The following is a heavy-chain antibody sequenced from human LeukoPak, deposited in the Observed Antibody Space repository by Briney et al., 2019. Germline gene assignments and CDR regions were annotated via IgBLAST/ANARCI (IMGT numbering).Heavy chain of an antibody. V-gene: IGHV1-8*01. CDR2: MNPNSGNT. CDR1: GYTFTSYD. J-gene: IGHJ6*02. D-gene: IGHD2-2*01. CDR3: ARGTGVPAAIRPSSLRYYYGMDV. Sequence: ASVKVSYKASGYTFTSYDINWVRQATGQGLEWMGWMNPNSGNTGYAQKFQGRVTMTRNTSISTAYMELSSLRSEDTAVYYCARGTGVPAAIRPSSLRYYYGMDVWGQGTTVTVSS.